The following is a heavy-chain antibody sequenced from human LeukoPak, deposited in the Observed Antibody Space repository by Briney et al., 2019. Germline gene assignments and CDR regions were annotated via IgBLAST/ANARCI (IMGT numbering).Heavy chain of an antibody. Sequence: GASVKVSCKASGYTFTSYVMNWVRQAPGQGLDWMGWINTNTGNPTYAQGFTGRFVFSLDTSVSTAYLQISSLKAEDTAVYYCARIAEAGYYYYSGMDVWGQGTTVTVSS. CDR1: GYTFTSYV. CDR2: INTNTGNP. V-gene: IGHV7-4-1*02. CDR3: ARIAEAGYYYYSGMDV. D-gene: IGHD6-13*01. J-gene: IGHJ6*02.